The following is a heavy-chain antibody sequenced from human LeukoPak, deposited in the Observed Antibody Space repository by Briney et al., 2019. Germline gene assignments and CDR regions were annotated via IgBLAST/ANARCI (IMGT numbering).Heavy chain of an antibody. V-gene: IGHV3-66*01. CDR1: GFTVSSNY. D-gene: IGHD6-13*01. CDR3: ARDREQQITDY. J-gene: IGHJ4*02. CDR2: IYSGGST. Sequence: PAGSLRLSCPASGFTVSSNYMSWVRQAPGKGLEWVSVIYSGGSTYYADSVKGRFTISRDNAKNSLYLQMNSLRAEDTAVDYCARDREQQITDYWGERTLVTVSS.